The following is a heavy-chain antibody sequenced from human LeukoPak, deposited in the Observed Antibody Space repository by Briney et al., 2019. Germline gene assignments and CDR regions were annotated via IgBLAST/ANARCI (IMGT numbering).Heavy chain of an antibody. CDR1: GGSISSSNW. Sequence: SETLSLTCAVSGGSISSSNWWSWVRQPPGKGLEWIGEIYHSGSTNYNPSLKSRVTISVDKSKNQFSLKLSSVTAADTAVYYCARDSSSSISWFDPWGQGTLVTVSS. CDR3: ARDSSSSISWFDP. D-gene: IGHD6-6*01. J-gene: IGHJ5*02. V-gene: IGHV4-4*02. CDR2: IYHSGST.